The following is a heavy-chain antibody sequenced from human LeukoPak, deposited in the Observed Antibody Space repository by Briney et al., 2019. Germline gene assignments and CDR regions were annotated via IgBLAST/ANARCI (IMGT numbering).Heavy chain of an antibody. CDR2: IYYSGTT. CDR1: GGSISSYY. Sequence: SETLSLTCTVSGGSISSYYWSWIRQPPGKGLEWIGYIYYSGTTNYNPSLKSRVTISVDTSKNQFSLKLSSVTAADTVVYYCARVRDDYVWGSYRSGAYYFDYWGQGTLVTVSS. CDR3: ARVRDDYVWGSYRSGAYYFDY. D-gene: IGHD3-16*02. J-gene: IGHJ4*02. V-gene: IGHV4-59*01.